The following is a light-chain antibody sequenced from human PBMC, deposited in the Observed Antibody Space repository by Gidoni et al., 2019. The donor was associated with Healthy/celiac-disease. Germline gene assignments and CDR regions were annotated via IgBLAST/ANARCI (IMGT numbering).Light chain of an antibody. CDR3: QQFNSYPHT. CDR2: DAS. Sequence: QLTPSPSSLSASVGDRVTITCRASQGISSALAWYQQKPGKATKLLIYDASSVESGVPSWFSGSGSGTDFTLTISRLQPEDFVNYYCQQFNSYPHTFGGGTKVEIK. CDR1: QGISSA. V-gene: IGKV1-13*02. J-gene: IGKJ4*01.